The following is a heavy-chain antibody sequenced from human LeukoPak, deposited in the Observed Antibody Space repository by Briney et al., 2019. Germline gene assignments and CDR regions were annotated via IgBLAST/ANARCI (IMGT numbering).Heavy chain of an antibody. CDR1: GGSISSYY. CDR3: GRHTRWLPFDY. J-gene: IGHJ4*02. V-gene: IGHV4-59*08. CDR2: IYYSGST. D-gene: IGHD5-24*01. Sequence: PSETLSLTCTVSGGSISSYYWSWIRQPPGKGLEWIGYIYYSGSTNYNPSLKSRFTISVDTSKNQFSLKLSSVTAADTAVYYRGRHTRWLPFDYWGQGTLVTVSS.